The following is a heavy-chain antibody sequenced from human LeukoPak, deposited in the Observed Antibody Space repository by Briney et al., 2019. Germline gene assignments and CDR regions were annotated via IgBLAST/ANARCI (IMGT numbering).Heavy chain of an antibody. Sequence: PGGSLRLSCAASGFTFSSYAMHWVRQAPGKGLEWVAVISYDGSNKYYADSVKGRFTISRDNSKYTLYLQMNSLRAEDTAVYYCARDKSIVGAIGAYYYYYYMDVWGKGTTVTVSS. D-gene: IGHD1-26*01. CDR3: ARDKSIVGAIGAYYYYYYMDV. V-gene: IGHV3-30*04. CDR1: GFTFSSYA. J-gene: IGHJ6*03. CDR2: ISYDGSNK.